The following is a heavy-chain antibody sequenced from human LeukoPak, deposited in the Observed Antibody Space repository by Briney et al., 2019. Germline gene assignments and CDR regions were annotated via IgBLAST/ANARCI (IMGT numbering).Heavy chain of an antibody. CDR2: IYTSGST. CDR3: ARENDFWSGYQYALDI. V-gene: IGHV4-4*07. J-gene: IGHJ3*02. D-gene: IGHD3-3*01. CDR1: GGPISGFY. Sequence: SETLSLACTVSGGPISGFYWSWIRQSAAKGPEWIGRIYTSGSTNYNPSLKSRVTVSLDTSENQLSLKLTSVTAADTAVYYCARENDFWSGYQYALDIWGQGTMVIVSS.